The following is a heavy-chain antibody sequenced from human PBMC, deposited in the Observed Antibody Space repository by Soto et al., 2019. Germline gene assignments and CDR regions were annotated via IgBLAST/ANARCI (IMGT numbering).Heavy chain of an antibody. J-gene: IGHJ4*02. Sequence: EVQLVESGGGLVQPGRSLRLSCAASGFTFDDYAMHWVRRVPGKGLEWVSSISWNSNIIGYAVSVKGGFTISRDSAKNSVYLQMNSLRPKETGLYDCAKGGYDGFCSGGGCYFDFWGQGTLVTVSS. V-gene: IGHV3-9*01. CDR1: GFTFDDYA. CDR2: ISWNSNII. D-gene: IGHD2-15*01. CDR3: AKGGYDGFCSGGGCYFDF.